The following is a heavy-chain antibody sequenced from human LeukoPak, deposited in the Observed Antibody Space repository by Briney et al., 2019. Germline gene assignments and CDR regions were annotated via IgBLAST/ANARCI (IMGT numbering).Heavy chain of an antibody. CDR1: GDTFITYY. V-gene: IGHV1-46*01. D-gene: IGHD3-22*01. Sequence: ASVKVSCKASGDTFITYYVHWVRQAPGQGLEWMGIINPGGTSATYAQTFQGRVTMTRDTSTSTVHMQLSSLKSEDTAVYYCARDLPPMSYYDSSGYYYYYYGMDVWGQGTTVTVSS. CDR3: ARDLPPMSYYDSSGYYYYYYGMDV. J-gene: IGHJ6*02. CDR2: INPGGTSA.